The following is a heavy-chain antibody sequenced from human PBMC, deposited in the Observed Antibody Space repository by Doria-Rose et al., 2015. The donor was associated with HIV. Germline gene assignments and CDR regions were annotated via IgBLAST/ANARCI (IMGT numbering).Heavy chain of an antibody. V-gene: IGHV4-59*01. CDR1: GGSISHYY. CDR2: IFYTGST. D-gene: IGHD1-26*01. J-gene: IGHJ4*02. CDR3: ARVLSGTYDY. Sequence: QVQLQESGPGLVKPSETLSLTCSVSGGSISHYYWSWIRQPPGKGLAYIGDIFYTGSTNYSPSLKSRVSISIDTSKNKFSLGLSSVTAADTAVYYCARVLSGTYDYWGQGTLVTVSS.